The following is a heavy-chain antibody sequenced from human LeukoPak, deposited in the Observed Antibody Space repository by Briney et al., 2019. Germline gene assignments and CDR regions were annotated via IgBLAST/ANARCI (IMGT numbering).Heavy chain of an antibody. Sequence: ASVKVSCKASGYTFTNYAVHWVRQAPGQRLEWMGWVNAGNGNTEYSQNFQDRVTITRDTSATTAYMELSSLRSEDTAVYYCARGSYFYGSGSFMGSDYWGQGTLVTVSS. D-gene: IGHD3-10*01. J-gene: IGHJ4*02. CDR2: VNAGNGNT. CDR3: ARGSYFYGSGSFMGSDY. V-gene: IGHV1-3*01. CDR1: GYTFTNYA.